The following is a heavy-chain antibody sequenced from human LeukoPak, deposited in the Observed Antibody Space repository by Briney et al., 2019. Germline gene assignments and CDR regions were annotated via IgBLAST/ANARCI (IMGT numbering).Heavy chain of an antibody. CDR2: ISYDGSNK. V-gene: IGHV3-30*18. Sequence: SCKASGGTFSSYGMHWVRQAPGKGLEWVAVISYDGSNKHYADSVKGRFTISRDSSKNTLYLQMNSLRAEDTAVYYCAKVLLYGDYGFDYWGQGTLVTVSS. J-gene: IGHJ4*02. CDR1: GGTFSSYG. D-gene: IGHD4-17*01. CDR3: AKVLLYGDYGFDY.